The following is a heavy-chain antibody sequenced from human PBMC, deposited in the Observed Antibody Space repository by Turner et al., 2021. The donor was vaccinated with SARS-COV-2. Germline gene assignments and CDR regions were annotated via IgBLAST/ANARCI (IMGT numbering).Heavy chain of an antibody. V-gene: IGHV3-30-3*01. Sequence: QVQLVESGGGVVQPGRSLRLSCAASGFTFSSYAMHWVRQAPGKGLEWVAVISYDGSNKYYADSVKGRFTISRDNSKNTLYLQMNSLRAEDTAVYYCARGDGYNEFDYWGQGTLVTVSS. CDR1: GFTFSSYA. D-gene: IGHD5-12*01. CDR2: ISYDGSNK. J-gene: IGHJ4*02. CDR3: ARGDGYNEFDY.